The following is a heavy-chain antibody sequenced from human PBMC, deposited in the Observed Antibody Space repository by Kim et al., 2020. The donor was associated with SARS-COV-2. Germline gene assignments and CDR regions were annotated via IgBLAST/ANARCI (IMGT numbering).Heavy chain of an antibody. J-gene: IGHJ6*02. CDR3: AKDVGYCSGPTCYSYYYAMDV. D-gene: IGHD2-15*01. Sequence: GGSLRLSCAASGFSFTSHVMSWVRQAPGKGLEWVSVLYSADSRTYYADSVKGRFIISSDSSKNMVYLQMNSLRAEDTAVYYCAKDVGYCSGPTCYSYYYAMDVWGQGHTVTVS. CDR2: LYSADSRT. CDR1: GFSFTSHV. V-gene: IGHV3-23*03.